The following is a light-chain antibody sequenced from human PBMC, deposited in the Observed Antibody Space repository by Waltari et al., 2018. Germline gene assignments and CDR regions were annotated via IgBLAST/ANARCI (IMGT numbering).Light chain of an antibody. CDR1: QSISSY. CDR3: QQSYSTPPT. Sequence: DIQMTQSPSSLSASVGDRVTLTCRASQSISSYLNWYQQKPGKAPKLLIYAASSLQSGVPSRFSGSGSGTDFTLTISSLQPEDFATYYCQQSYSTPPTFGGGTKAEIK. J-gene: IGKJ4*01. V-gene: IGKV1-39*01. CDR2: AAS.